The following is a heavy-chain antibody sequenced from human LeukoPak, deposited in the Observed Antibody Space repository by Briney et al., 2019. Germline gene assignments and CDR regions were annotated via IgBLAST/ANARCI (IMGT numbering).Heavy chain of an antibody. CDR2: ISGSGGNT. J-gene: IGHJ4*02. V-gene: IGHV3-23*01. D-gene: IGHD4-23*01. Sequence: GGSLRLSCAASGFTFSSYAMSWVRQAPGKGLDWVSAISGSGGNTYYADSVKGRFTISRDNSKDTLYLQMNSLRAEDTAVYYCAKDQYGGNPQYYFDYWGQGTLVTVSS. CDR1: GFTFSSYA. CDR3: AKDQYGGNPQYYFDY.